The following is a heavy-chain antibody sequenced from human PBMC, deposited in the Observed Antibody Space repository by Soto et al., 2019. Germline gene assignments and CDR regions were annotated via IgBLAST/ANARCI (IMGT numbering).Heavy chain of an antibody. CDR1: GFTVSSNY. Sequence: PGGSLRLSCAASGFTVSSNYMSWVRQAPGKGLEWVSVIYSGGSTYYADSVKGRFTISRDNSKNTLYLQMNSLRAEDTAVYYCASCPAYYYDSSGSNNWPTQPCYGMDVWGQGTTVTVSS. J-gene: IGHJ6*02. CDR3: ASCPAYYYDSSGSNNWPTQPCYGMDV. CDR2: IYSGGST. V-gene: IGHV3-66*01. D-gene: IGHD3-22*01.